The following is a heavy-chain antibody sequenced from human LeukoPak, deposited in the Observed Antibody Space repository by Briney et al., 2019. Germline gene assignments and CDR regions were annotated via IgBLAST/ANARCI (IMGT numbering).Heavy chain of an antibody. CDR2: IYPGDSDT. D-gene: IGHD3-22*01. CDR1: GYSFTSYW. V-gene: IGHV5-51*01. Sequence: GESLKISCKGSGYSFTSYWIGWVRQMPGKGLEWMGIIYPGDSDTRYSPSFQGQVTISADKSISTAYLQWSSLKAPDTAMYYCARHRPTSYYDSSGSPDYWGQGTLVTVSS. CDR3: ARHRPTSYYDSSGSPDY. J-gene: IGHJ4*02.